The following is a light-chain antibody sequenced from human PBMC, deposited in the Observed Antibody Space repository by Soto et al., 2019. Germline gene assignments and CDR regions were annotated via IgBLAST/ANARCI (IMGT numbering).Light chain of an antibody. J-gene: IGKJ5*01. V-gene: IGKV3-20*01. CDR1: QSVSSSY. Sequence: EIVLTQSPGTLSLSPGERATLSCMASQSVSSSYLAWYQQKPGQAPRLLIYGASTRAAGIPARFSGSGSGTEFTLTISSLQPEDFATYYCQQSYSTPISFGQGTRLEIK. CDR3: QQSYSTPIS. CDR2: GAS.